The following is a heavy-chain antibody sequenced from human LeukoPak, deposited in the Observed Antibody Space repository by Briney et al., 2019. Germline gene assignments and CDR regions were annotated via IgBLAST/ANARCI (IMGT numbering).Heavy chain of an antibody. D-gene: IGHD3-10*01. J-gene: IGHJ5*02. CDR2: IYYSGST. Sequence: RSSETLSLTCTVSGGSISSYYWSWIRQPPGKGLEWIGYIYYSGSTNYNPSLKSRVTISVDTSKNQFSLKLSSVTAADTAVYYCVTQIWFGEYNWFDPWGQGTLVTVSS. CDR1: GGSISSYY. V-gene: IGHV4-59*08. CDR3: VTQIWFGEYNWFDP.